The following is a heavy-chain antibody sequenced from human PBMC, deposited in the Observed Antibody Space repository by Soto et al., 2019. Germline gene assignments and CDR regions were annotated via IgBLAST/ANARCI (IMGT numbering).Heavy chain of an antibody. V-gene: IGHV4-59*01. CDR1: GGSIISYY. Sequence: SETLSLTCTVSGGSIISYYWSWIRQPPGKGLEWIGYIYYSGSTNYNPSLKSRVTISVDTSKNQFSLKLSSVTAADTAVYYCARDYVTMVRGVIYYYGMDVWGQGTTVTVSS. J-gene: IGHJ6*02. D-gene: IGHD3-10*01. CDR3: ARDYVTMVRGVIYYYGMDV. CDR2: IYYSGST.